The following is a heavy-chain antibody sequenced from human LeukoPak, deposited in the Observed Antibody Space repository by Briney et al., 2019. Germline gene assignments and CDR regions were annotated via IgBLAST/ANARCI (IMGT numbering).Heavy chain of an antibody. Sequence: SETLSLTCTVSGGSISSYYWSWIRQPPGKGLEWIGYIYYSGSTNYNPSLKSRVTISVDTSKNQFSLKLSSVTAADTAVYYCARGWGYFDYWGQGTLVTVSS. J-gene: IGHJ4*02. D-gene: IGHD1-26*01. CDR1: GGSISSYY. CDR2: IYYSGST. CDR3: ARGWGYFDY. V-gene: IGHV4-59*01.